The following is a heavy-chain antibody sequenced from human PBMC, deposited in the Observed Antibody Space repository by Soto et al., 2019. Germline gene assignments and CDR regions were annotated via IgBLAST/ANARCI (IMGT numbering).Heavy chain of an antibody. CDR1: GGSISSGDYY. D-gene: IGHD3-3*01. Sequence: QVQLQESGPGLVKPSQTLSLTCTVSGGSISSGDYYWSWIRQPPGKGLEWIGYIYYSGSTYYNPSLKSRVTISVDTSKNQFSLKLSSVTAADTAVYYCARDIXXXXYDFWSGYHNWFDPWGQGTLVTVSS. CDR3: ARDIXXXXYDFWSGYHNWFDP. V-gene: IGHV4-30-4*01. J-gene: IGHJ5*02. CDR2: IYYSGST.